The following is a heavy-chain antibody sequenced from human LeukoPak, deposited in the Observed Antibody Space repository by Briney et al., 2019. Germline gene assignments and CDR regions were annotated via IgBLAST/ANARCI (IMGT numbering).Heavy chain of an antibody. CDR1: GGSFSSYY. Sequence: SETLSLTCAVYGGSFSSYYWSWIRQPPGKGLEWIGEINHSGSTNYNPSLKSRVTISVDTSKNQFSLKLTSVTAADTAVYYCARLYLPATRFDYWGQGTLVSVSS. V-gene: IGHV4-34*01. D-gene: IGHD5-24*01. J-gene: IGHJ4*02. CDR3: ARLYLPATRFDY. CDR2: INHSGST.